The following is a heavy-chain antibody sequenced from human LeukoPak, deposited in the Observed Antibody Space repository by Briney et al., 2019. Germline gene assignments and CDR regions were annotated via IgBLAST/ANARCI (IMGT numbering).Heavy chain of an antibody. CDR2: INQDGSTQ. CDR1: GFPFSGYW. J-gene: IGHJ4*02. V-gene: IGHV3-7*01. CDR3: SRSLDY. Sequence: GGSLRLSCAASGFPFSGYWMDWVRQAPGKGMEWVANINQDGSTQYYAASVKGRFTISRDNAKSSLYLQMNILRAEDTAVYYCSRSLDYGGQGALVTASA.